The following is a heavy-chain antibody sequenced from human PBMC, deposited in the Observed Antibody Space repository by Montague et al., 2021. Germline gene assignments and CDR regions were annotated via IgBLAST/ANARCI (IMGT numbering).Heavy chain of an antibody. J-gene: IGHJ3*02. Sequence: SETLSLTCTVSGGSISNYFWTRIRQPPGKGLEWIGFISYSERTNFNPSLKSRVTISLDTSKNQFSLNLSSVTAADTAVYYCARDTTTDGFDIWGQGTMVTVSS. CDR1: GGSISNYF. D-gene: IGHD1-1*01. V-gene: IGHV4-59*13. CDR2: ISYSERT. CDR3: ARDTTTDGFDI.